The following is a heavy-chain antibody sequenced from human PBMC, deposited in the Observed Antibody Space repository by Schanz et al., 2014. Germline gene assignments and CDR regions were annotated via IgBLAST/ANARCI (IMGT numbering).Heavy chain of an antibody. V-gene: IGHV3-11*06. CDR1: GFIFRDYY. CDR2: ISSGSSYA. CDR3: ARGTDWNLHY. Sequence: QVQLVESGGGVVQPGRSLRLSCAASGFIFRDYYMSWIRQAPGKGLEWVSDISSGSSYANYADSVKGRFTISRDNAKNTLYLQMNSLRAGDTAVYYCARGTDWNLHYWGQGALVTASS. J-gene: IGHJ4*02. D-gene: IGHD1-1*01.